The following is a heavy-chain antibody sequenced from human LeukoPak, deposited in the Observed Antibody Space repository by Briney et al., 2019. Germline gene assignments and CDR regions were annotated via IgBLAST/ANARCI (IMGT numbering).Heavy chain of an antibody. CDR3: ARVSASIVVVMFDY. CDR1: GYTFTSYG. D-gene: IGHD3-22*01. Sequence: ASVKVSCKASGYTFTSYGISWVRQAPGQGLEWMGWISAYNGNTNYAQKLQGRVTMTTDTSTSTAYMELRSLRSDDTAVYYCARVSASIVVVMFDYWGQGTLVTVSS. J-gene: IGHJ4*02. CDR2: ISAYNGNT. V-gene: IGHV1-18*01.